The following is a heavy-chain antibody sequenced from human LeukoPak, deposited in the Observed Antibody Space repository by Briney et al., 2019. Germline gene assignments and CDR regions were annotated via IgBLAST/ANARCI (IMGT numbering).Heavy chain of an antibody. CDR1: GGTFSSYA. Sequence: SVKVSCKASGGTFSSYAISWVRQAPGQGLEWMGGIIPIFGTANYAQKFQGRVTITADESTSTAYMELSSPRSEDTAVYYCASYGCSSTSCYDYWGQGTLVTVSS. CDR3: ASYGCSSTSCYDY. D-gene: IGHD2-2*01. J-gene: IGHJ4*02. V-gene: IGHV1-69*13. CDR2: IIPIFGTA.